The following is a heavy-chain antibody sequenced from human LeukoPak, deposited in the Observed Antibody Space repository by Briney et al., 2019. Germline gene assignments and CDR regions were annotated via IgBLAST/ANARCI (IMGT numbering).Heavy chain of an antibody. J-gene: IGHJ5*02. CDR2: IYIGGDT. CDR3: ARGLRYSSGTNWFDP. CDR1: GFTVSSNY. D-gene: IGHD6-19*01. Sequence: PGGSLRLSCAASGFTVSSNYMTWVRQAPGKGLEWVSVIYIGGDTYYADSVKGRFTISRDNSKNTVYLQMNSLRAEDTAVYYCARGLRYSSGTNWFDPWGQGTLATVSS. V-gene: IGHV3-66*01.